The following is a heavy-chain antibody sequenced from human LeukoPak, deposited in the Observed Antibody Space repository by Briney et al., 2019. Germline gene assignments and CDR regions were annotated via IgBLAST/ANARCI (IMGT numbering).Heavy chain of an antibody. CDR2: ISGSGGST. CDR3: APHPSSGYYAY. D-gene: IGHD3-22*01. CDR1: GFTFSSYA. J-gene: IGHJ4*02. Sequence: GGSLRLSCAASGFTFSSYAMSWVRQAPGKGLEWVSAISGSGGSTYYADSVKGRFTISRDNSKNTLYLQMNSLRAEDTAVYYCAPHPSSGYYAYWGQGTMVTVSS. V-gene: IGHV3-23*01.